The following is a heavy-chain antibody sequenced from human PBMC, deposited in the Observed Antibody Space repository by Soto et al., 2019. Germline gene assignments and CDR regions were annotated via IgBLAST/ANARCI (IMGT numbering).Heavy chain of an antibody. CDR3: ARTGYSYGNFDY. CDR2: IYYSGST. V-gene: IGHV4-31*03. CDR1: GGSISSGGYY. Sequence: PSETLSLTCTVSGGSISSGGYYWSWIRQHPGKGLEWIGYIYYSGSTYYNPSLKSRVTISVDTSKNQFSLKLSSVTAADTAVYYCARTGYSYGNFDYWGQGTQVTVSS. D-gene: IGHD5-18*01. J-gene: IGHJ4*02.